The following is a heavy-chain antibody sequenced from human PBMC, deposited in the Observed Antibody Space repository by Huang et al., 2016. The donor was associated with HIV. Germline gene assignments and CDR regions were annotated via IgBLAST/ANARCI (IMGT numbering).Heavy chain of an antibody. Sequence: QVRLQESGPGLVKPSEPLSLSCTVSGDSVISHYWGGIRHPPGKGLEWIGNVYDSGTTKYNPRLKSRITISVDTSKNGVSLNITCVRAADTAMYFCVRDQGRLAVGGIDNWFDPWGQGALVTVSS. CDR1: GDSVISHY. CDR3: VRDQGRLAVGGIDNWFDP. V-gene: IGHV4-59*02. J-gene: IGHJ5*02. D-gene: IGHD6-19*01. CDR2: VYDSGTT.